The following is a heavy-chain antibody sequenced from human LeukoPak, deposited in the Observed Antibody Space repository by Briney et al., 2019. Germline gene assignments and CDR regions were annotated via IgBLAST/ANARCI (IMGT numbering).Heavy chain of an antibody. CDR2: IYHSGST. V-gene: IGHV4-38-2*02. Sequence: SETLSLTCTVSGYSISSGYCWGWIRQPPGKGLEWIGSIYHSGSTYYNPSLKSRVTISVDTSKNQFSLKLSSVTAADTAVFYCARDIGLDVWGKGTTVTVSS. CDR3: ARDIGLDV. J-gene: IGHJ6*04. CDR1: GYSISSGYC.